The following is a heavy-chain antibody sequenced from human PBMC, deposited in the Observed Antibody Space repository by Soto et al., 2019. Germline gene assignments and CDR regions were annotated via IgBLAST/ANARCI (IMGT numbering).Heavy chain of an antibody. J-gene: IGHJ3*02. D-gene: IGHD3-22*01. Sequence: EVQLLESGGGLVQPGGSLRLSCAASRFTFKNYAMSWVRQAPGKGLEWVSGISGSGDSTYYADSVKGRFTISRDSSKNTLYLQMNSLRAEDTAVYYCAKGGYYYGSSRYYVNSDAFDIWGQGTMVTVSA. CDR1: RFTFKNYA. V-gene: IGHV3-23*01. CDR2: ISGSGDST. CDR3: AKGGYYYGSSRYYVNSDAFDI.